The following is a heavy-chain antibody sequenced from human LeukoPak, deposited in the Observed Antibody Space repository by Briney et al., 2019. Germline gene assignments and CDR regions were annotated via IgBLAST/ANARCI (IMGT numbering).Heavy chain of an antibody. CDR1: GYTFTNYG. Sequence: ASVNVSFKASGYTFTNYGITWVRQSPGQGLEWMGWISAYNGNTNYAQKLQGRVTMTIDKTTSTAYMGLRSLRSDDTAVYYCARGIRSPLFDYWGLGTLVTVSP. V-gene: IGHV1-18*01. D-gene: IGHD3-16*01. CDR2: ISAYNGNT. CDR3: ARGIRSPLFDY. J-gene: IGHJ4*01.